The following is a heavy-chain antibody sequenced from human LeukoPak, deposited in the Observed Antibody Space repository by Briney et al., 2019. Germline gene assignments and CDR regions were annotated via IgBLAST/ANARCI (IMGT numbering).Heavy chain of an antibody. CDR2: IYYSGST. V-gene: IGHV4-39*07. Sequence: SETLSLTCTVSGGSMSSGSYYWSWIRQPPGKGLEWIGSIYYSGSTYYNPSLKSRITVSLDTSKNRFSLKLSSVTAADTAVYYCARDKTFEVVNYFDYWGQGTLVTVSS. D-gene: IGHD2-15*01. CDR1: GGSMSSGSYY. J-gene: IGHJ4*02. CDR3: ARDKTFEVVNYFDY.